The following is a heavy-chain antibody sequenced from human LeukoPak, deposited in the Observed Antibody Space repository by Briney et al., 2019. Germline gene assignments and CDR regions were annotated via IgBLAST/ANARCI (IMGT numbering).Heavy chain of an antibody. J-gene: IGHJ4*02. CDR2: IYYSGST. CDR1: GGSIGSGGYY. Sequence: PSEALSLTCTVSGGSIGSGGYYWSWIRQHPGKGLEWIGYIYYSGSTYYNPSLKSRVTISVDTSKNQFSLKLSSVTAADTAVYYCARVVGATYVDYWGQGTLVTVSS. D-gene: IGHD1-26*01. V-gene: IGHV4-31*03. CDR3: ARVVGATYVDY.